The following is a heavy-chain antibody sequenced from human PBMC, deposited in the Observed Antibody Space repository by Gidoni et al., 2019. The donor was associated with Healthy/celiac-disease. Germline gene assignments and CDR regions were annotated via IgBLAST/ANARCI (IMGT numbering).Heavy chain of an antibody. D-gene: IGHD3-3*01. V-gene: IGHV3-15*01. CDR2: IKSKTDGGKT. CDR1: GFTFSNAW. Sequence: EVQLVESGGGLVKPGGSLRLSCAASGFTFSNAWMSWVRQAPGKGLEWVGRIKSKTDGGKTDYAAPVKGRFTISRDDSKNTLYLQMNSLKTEDTAVYYCTTEGGYDFWSGKWGQGTLVTVSS. J-gene: IGHJ4*02. CDR3: TTEGGYDFWSGK.